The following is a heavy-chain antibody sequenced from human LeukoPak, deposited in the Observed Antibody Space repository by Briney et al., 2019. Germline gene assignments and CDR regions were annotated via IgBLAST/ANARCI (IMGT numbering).Heavy chain of an antibody. V-gene: IGHV1-69*06. D-gene: IGHD6-13*01. J-gene: IGHJ4*02. CDR1: GGTFSSYA. Sequence: SVKVSCKASGGTFSSYAISWVRQAPGQGLEWMGGIIPIFGTANYAQKFQGRVMITADKSTSTAYMELSSLRSEDTAVYYCARETRIAAACLEYWGQGTLVTVSS. CDR2: IIPIFGTA. CDR3: ARETRIAAACLEY.